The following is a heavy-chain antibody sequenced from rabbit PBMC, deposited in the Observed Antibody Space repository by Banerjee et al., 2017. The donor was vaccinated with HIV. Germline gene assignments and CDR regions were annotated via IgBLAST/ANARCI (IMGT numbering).Heavy chain of an antibody. CDR3: ARDAGYSYYYAMDL. D-gene: IGHD7-1*01. CDR1: GFSFSSSHY. V-gene: IGHV1S43*01. CDR2: ILTGSSGST. J-gene: IGHJ6*01. Sequence: QEQLEESGGGLVTPGGTLTLTCTASGFSFSSSHYMCWVRQAPGKGLEWIGCILTGSSGSTYSATWVNGRFTISRSTRLNTVDLKMTSLTGADTATYFCARDAGYSYYYAMDLWGQGTLVTDS.